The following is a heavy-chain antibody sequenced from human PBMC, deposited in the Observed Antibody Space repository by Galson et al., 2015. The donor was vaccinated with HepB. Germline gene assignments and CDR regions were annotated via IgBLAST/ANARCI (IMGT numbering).Heavy chain of an antibody. CDR3: ARNRGYETFDY. V-gene: IGHV3-7*03. CDR2: IKEDESVK. D-gene: IGHD5-12*01. CDR1: GSTYSTYW. Sequence: SLRLSCAASGSTYSTYWMSWVRQAPGKGLEWVANIKEDESVKYYADSVKGRFTISRDNAKKSLYLQMNSLRAEDTAVYFCARNRGYETFDYWGQGALVTVSS. J-gene: IGHJ4*02.